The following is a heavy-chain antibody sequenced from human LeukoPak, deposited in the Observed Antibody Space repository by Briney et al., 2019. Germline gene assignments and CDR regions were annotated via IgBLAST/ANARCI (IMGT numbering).Heavy chain of an antibody. CDR1: GFTFSSYA. CDR2: ISGSGGST. D-gene: IGHD6-13*01. V-gene: IGHV3-23*01. Sequence: PGGSLRLSCAASGFTFSSYAMSWVRQAPGKGLEWVSAISGSGGSTYYADSVKGRFTISRDNAKNSLYLQMNSLRAEDTAVYYCARAQSSYSSSQMTDVWGQGTTVTVSS. CDR3: ARAQSSYSSSQMTDV. J-gene: IGHJ6*02.